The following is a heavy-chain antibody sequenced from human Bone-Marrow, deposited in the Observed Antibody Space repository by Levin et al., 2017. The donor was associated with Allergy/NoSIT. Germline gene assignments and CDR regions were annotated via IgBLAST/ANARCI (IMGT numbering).Heavy chain of an antibody. J-gene: IGHJ4*02. CDR3: TKGQGFTT. CDR2: ISLNSDNT. D-gene: IGHD4-11*01. Sequence: SLKISCAASGFTFNDYAMHWVRQAPGKGLEWVSGISLNSDNTDYADSVRGRFTISRDNAKNSLYLQMNSLRAEDTALYYCTKGQGFTTWGQGTLVTVSS. CDR1: GFTFNDYA. V-gene: IGHV3-9*01.